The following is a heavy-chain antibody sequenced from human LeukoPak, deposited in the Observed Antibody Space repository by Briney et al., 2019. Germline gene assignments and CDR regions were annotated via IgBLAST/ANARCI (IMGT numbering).Heavy chain of an antibody. J-gene: IGHJ4*02. CDR2: ISAYNGNT. D-gene: IGHD1-1*01. V-gene: IGHV1-18*01. Sequence: ASVKVSCKASGYTFTSYGISWVRQAPGQGLEWMGWISAYNGNTNYAQKLQGRVTITRDTSASTAYMELSSLRSDDTAVYYCARVHNWNEDYWGQGTLVTVSS. CDR1: GYTFTSYG. CDR3: ARVHNWNEDY.